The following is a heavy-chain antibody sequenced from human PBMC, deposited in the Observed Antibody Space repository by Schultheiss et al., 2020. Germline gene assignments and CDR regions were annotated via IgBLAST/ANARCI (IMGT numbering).Heavy chain of an antibody. CDR1: GFTFDDYA. CDR3: ATWSAAVPFGMDV. J-gene: IGHJ6*02. V-gene: IGHV3-21*01. CDR2: ISSSSSYI. Sequence: GGSLRLSCAASGFTFDDYAMHWVRQAPGKGLEWVSSISSSSSYIYYADSVKGRFTISRDNAKNSLYLQMNSLRAEDTAVYYCATWSAAVPFGMDVWGQGTTVTVSS. D-gene: IGHD6-13*01.